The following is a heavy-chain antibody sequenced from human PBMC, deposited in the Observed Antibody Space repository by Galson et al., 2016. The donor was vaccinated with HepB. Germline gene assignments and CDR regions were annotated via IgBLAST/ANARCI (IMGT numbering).Heavy chain of an antibody. CDR3: ARDREEQYFVS. Sequence: SLRLSCAVSGVTFSNHGFHWVRQAPGKGPEWVAFIWYDGGRRYYADSVNGRFTISRDDSKNTLYLEMTSLRADNTAVYYWARDREEQYFVSWGQGTLVTVSS. J-gene: IGHJ1*01. V-gene: IGHV3-33*01. CDR1: GVTFSNHG. CDR2: IWYDGGRR. D-gene: IGHD3-9*01.